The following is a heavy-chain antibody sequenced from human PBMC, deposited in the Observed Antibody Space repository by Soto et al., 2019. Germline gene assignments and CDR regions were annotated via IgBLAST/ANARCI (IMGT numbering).Heavy chain of an antibody. CDR2: IIPIFGTA. D-gene: IGHD2-2*01. CDR3: AREYASGTSHWFDP. J-gene: IGHJ5*02. CDR1: GGTFSSYA. Sequence: QVQLVQSGAEVKKPGTSVKVSCKASGGTFSSYAISWVRQAPGQGLEWMGGIIPIFGTANYAQKFQGRVTTNDAATNSTAYMELSSLRSEATAVYYGAREYASGTSHWFDPWGQGTLVTVSS. V-gene: IGHV1-69*12.